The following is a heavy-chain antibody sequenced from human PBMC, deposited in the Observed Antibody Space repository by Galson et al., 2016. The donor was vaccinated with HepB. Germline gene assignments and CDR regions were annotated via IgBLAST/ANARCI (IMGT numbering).Heavy chain of an antibody. Sequence: SETLSLTCSVSGASIENNQWSWIRQPPGKGLEWIGYIDDSGNIKYSPSLQSRVTISIDASKNQFSLNVTSVTGGDTAVYFCARDVGHLYGLRFFYGMDVWGQGTTVTVS. J-gene: IGHJ6*02. CDR1: GASIENNQ. V-gene: IGHV4-59*13. CDR2: IDDSGNI. CDR3: ARDVGHLYGLRFFYGMDV. D-gene: IGHD3-16*01.